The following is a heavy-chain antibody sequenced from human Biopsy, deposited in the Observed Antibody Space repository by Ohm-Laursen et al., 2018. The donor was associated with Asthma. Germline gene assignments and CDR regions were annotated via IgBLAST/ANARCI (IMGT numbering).Heavy chain of an antibody. J-gene: IGHJ6*02. CDR2: TNERGVT. CDR3: ARGPELDV. Sequence: GTLSLTCNVYPGSFSGFFWTWIRQSPGKGLEWIGETNERGVTNNNPSLKSRVIISIDTYWNRVSLKLTSVTAADTAVYYCARGPELDVWGQGTTVTVSS. CDR1: PGSFSGFF. V-gene: IGHV4-34*01.